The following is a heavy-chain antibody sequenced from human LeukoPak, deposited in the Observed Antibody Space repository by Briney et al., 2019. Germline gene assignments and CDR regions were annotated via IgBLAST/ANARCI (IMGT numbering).Heavy chain of an antibody. V-gene: IGHV1-24*01. CDR3: ATDLATAIDY. J-gene: IGHJ4*02. D-gene: IGHD2-15*01. CDR1: GYTLTELS. CDR2: FHPEDGET. Sequence: ASVKVSCKVSGYTLTELSMHWVRQAPGKGLEWMGGFHPEDGETIYAQKFQGRVTMTEDTPTDTAYMELSSLRSEDTAVYYCATDLATAIDYWGQGTLVTVSS.